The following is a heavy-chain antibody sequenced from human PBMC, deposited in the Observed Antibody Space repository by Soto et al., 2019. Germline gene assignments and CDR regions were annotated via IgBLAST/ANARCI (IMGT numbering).Heavy chain of an antibody. Sequence: PSETLSLTCTVSSGSISSYYWSWIRQPPGKGLEWIGYIYYSGSTNYNPSLKSRVTISVDTSKNQFSLKLSSVTAADTAVYYCARDYDSGSYYNWFDPWGQGTLVTVSS. CDR2: IYYSGST. V-gene: IGHV4-59*01. CDR1: SGSISSYY. D-gene: IGHD3-10*01. J-gene: IGHJ5*02. CDR3: ARDYDSGSYYNWFDP.